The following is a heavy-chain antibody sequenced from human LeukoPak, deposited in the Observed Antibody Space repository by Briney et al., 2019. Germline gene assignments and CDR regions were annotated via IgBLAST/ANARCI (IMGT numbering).Heavy chain of an antibody. CDR1: GGSISSYY. CDR2: IYYSGST. J-gene: IGHJ4*02. Sequence: SETLSLTCTVSGGSISSYYWSWIRQPPGKGLEWIGYIYYSGSTYYNPSLKSRVTISVDTSKNQFSLKLSSVTAADTAVYYCARDGISGTFDYWGQGTLVTVSS. D-gene: IGHD3-10*01. CDR3: ARDGISGTFDY. V-gene: IGHV4-59*12.